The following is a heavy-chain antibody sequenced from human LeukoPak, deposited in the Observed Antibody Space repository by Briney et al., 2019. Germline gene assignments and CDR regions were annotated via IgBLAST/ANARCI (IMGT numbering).Heavy chain of an antibody. CDR2: FDPEDGET. CDR3: AIYDSSGYTTSFDY. V-gene: IGHV1-24*01. D-gene: IGHD3-22*01. CDR1: GYTLTELS. Sequence: ASVKVSCKVSGYTLTELSMHWVRQAPGKGLEWMGGFDPEDGETIYAQKFQGRATMTEDTSTDTAYMELSSLRSQDTAVYYCAIYDSSGYTTSFDYWGQGTLVTVSS. J-gene: IGHJ4*02.